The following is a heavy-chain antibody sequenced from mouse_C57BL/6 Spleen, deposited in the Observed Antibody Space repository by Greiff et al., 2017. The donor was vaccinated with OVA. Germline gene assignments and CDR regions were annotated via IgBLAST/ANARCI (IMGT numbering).Heavy chain of an antibody. CDR1: GFTFSDYG. CDR3: ARTRDYSNYESAMDY. D-gene: IGHD2-5*01. CDR2: ISSGSSTI. Sequence: EVKLVESGGGLVKPGGSLKLSCAASGFTFSDYGMHWVRQAPEKGLEWVAYISSGSSTIYYADTVKGRLPISRDNAKNTLFLQMTSLRSEDTAMYYCARTRDYSNYESAMDYWGQGTSVTVSS. J-gene: IGHJ4*01. V-gene: IGHV5-17*01.